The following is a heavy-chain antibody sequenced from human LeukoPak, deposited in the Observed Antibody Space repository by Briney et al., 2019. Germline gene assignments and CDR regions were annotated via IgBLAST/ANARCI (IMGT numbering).Heavy chain of an antibody. D-gene: IGHD2-2*01. CDR2: TNSDGSST. J-gene: IGHJ5*02. CDR1: GFTFSGHW. V-gene: IGHV3-74*01. Sequence: GGSLRLSCAVSGFTFSGHWMFWVRQAPGKGLVWVSSTNSDGSSTGYTDSVKGRFTVSRDNAKNTLYLQMNSLRAEDTAVYYCARRVTRDIVVVPAASWFDPWGQGTLVTVSS. CDR3: ARRVTRDIVVVPAASWFDP.